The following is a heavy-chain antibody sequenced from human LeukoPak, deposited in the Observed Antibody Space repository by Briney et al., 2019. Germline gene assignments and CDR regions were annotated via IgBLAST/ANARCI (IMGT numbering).Heavy chain of an antibody. V-gene: IGHV4-61*02. CDR2: IYTSGST. J-gene: IGHJ4*02. D-gene: IGHD1-1*01. CDR3: ARKRWNDAPFDY. Sequence: TSETLSLTCTVSGGSISSGSYYWSWIRQPAGKGLEWIGRIYTSGSTNYNPSLKSRVTISVDTSKNQFSLKLSSVTAADPAVYYCARKRWNDAPFDYWGQGTLVTVSS. CDR1: GGSISSGSYY.